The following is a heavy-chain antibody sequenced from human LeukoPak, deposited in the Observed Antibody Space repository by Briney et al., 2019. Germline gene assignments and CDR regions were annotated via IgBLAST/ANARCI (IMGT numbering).Heavy chain of an antibody. CDR3: ARRTPVTPNSFDS. J-gene: IGHJ5*01. V-gene: IGHV4-59*08. CDR1: GGSISSYY. D-gene: IGHD4-17*01. Sequence: SETLSLTCTVSGGSISSYYWSWIRQPPGKGLEWIGYVYYSGNTNYNPTLKSRVTISLDTSKNQFSLKMSSVTAADTAVYYCARRTPVTPNSFDSWSQGTLVTVSS. CDR2: VYYSGNT.